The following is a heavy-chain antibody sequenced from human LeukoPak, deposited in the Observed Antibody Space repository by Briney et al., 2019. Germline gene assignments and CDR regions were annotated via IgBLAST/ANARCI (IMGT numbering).Heavy chain of an antibody. V-gene: IGHV3-23*01. CDR1: GFTFSDYP. J-gene: IGHJ4*02. Sequence: GGSLRLSCAGSGFTFSDYPMTWVRQAPGKGLEWVSGIIGSGDTTYYADSVKGRFTISRDNSKNTLYLQMNSLRAEDTALYYCAKSPTSTVTVFDYWGQGTLVTVSS. CDR3: AKSPTSTVTVFDY. D-gene: IGHD4-17*01. CDR2: IIGSGDTT.